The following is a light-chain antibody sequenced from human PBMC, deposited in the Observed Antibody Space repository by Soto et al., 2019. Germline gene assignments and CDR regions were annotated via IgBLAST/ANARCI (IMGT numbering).Light chain of an antibody. CDR2: DAY. V-gene: IGKV1-5*01. CDR3: QQYTSYSWT. Sequence: PMTQSPSTLSASVGDRVTITCRASETINNWLAWYQQKPGIAPKLLIYDAYILESGVPSRFSGSGSGTEFTLTISSLQPDDLATYYCQQYTSYSWTFGQGTKV. J-gene: IGKJ1*01. CDR1: ETINNW.